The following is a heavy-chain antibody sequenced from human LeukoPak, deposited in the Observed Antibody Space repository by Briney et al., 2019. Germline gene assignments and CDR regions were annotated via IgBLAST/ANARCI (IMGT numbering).Heavy chain of an antibody. D-gene: IGHD1-7*01. J-gene: IGHJ4*02. CDR1: GGSISSSSYY. CDR2: IYYSGST. V-gene: IGHV4-39*01. Sequence: SETLSLTCTVSGGSISSSSYYWGWIRQPPGKGLEWIGSIYYSGSTYYNPSLKSRVTISVDTSKNQFSLKLSSVTAADTAVYYCACRSNWNYALDYWGQGTLVTVSS. CDR3: ACRSNWNYALDY.